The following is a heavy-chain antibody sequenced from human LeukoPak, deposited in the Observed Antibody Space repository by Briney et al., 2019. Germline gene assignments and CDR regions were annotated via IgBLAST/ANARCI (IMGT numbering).Heavy chain of an antibody. CDR3: ARVLTGRDY. V-gene: IGHV3-11*06. D-gene: IGHD3-9*01. Sequence: VRFTISRDNAKNSLYLQMNNMRDEDTAVYYCARVLTGRDYWGLGTLVTVSS. J-gene: IGHJ4*02.